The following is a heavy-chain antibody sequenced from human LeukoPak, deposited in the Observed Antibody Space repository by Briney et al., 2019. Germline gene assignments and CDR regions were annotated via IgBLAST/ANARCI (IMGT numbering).Heavy chain of an antibody. CDR3: ARYRAFDI. CDR1: GGSISSYY. CDR2: INSGNT. Sequence: SETLSLTCTVSGGSISSYYWSWIRQPPGGGLEWIGYINSGNTNYNPSLKSRVAIFVDTSTNQFSLRLHSVTAADTAIYYCARYRAFDIWGRGTLVTVSS. V-gene: IGHV4-59*01. D-gene: IGHD3-16*02. J-gene: IGHJ3*02.